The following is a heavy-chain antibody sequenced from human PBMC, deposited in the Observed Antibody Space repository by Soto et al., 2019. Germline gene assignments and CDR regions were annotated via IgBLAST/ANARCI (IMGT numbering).Heavy chain of an antibody. CDR1: GFTFSSYS. Sequence: GSLRLSCAASGFTFSSYSMNWVRQATGKGLEWVSSISSSSSYIYYADSVKGRFTISRDNAKNSLYLQMNSLRAEDTAVYYCARDKTVTTEVQNYYYYGMDVWGQGTTVTVSS. J-gene: IGHJ6*02. CDR3: ARDKTVTTEVQNYYYYGMDV. D-gene: IGHD4-4*01. CDR2: ISSSSSYI. V-gene: IGHV3-21*01.